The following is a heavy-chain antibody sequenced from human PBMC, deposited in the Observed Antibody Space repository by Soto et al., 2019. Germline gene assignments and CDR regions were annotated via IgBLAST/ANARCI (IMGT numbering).Heavy chain of an antibody. CDR1: GFTFSSYD. D-gene: IGHD1-26*01. CDR3: ARGAPPGILGDLDP. Sequence: GGSLRLSCAASGFTFSSYDMHWVRQGLGEGLEWVSAIGTARDTYYTDSVKGRFSISRENAKNYLYLQMNSLTPEDTAVYYCARGAPPGILGDLDPWGQGTLVTVSS. CDR2: IGTARDT. V-gene: IGHV3-13*01. J-gene: IGHJ5*02.